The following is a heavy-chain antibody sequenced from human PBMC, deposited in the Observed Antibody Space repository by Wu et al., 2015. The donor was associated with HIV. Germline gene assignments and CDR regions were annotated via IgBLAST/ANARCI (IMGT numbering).Heavy chain of an antibody. J-gene: IGHJ6*03. Sequence: QVQLVQSGAEVKKPGASVKVSCKASGYTFTSYYMHWVRLAPGQGLEWMGWINLNSGATNYAQKFQGRVTMTRDTSISTAYMELNRMRSDDTAVFYCARLGYSSSSVQYYYYMDVWGKGTAVTVS. CDR3: ARLGYSSSSVQYYYYMDV. D-gene: IGHD6-6*01. CDR1: GYTFTSYY. CDR2: INLNSGAT. V-gene: IGHV1-2*02.